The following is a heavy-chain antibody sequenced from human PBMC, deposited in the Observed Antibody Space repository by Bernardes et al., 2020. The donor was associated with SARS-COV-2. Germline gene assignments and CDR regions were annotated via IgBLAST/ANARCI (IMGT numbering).Heavy chain of an antibody. J-gene: IGHJ6*02. CDR3: ARVYAAMAYGAGYYGMDV. CDR1: GFTFSSYG. V-gene: IGHV3-33*01. D-gene: IGHD5-18*01. Sequence: GGSLRLSCAASGFTFSSYGMHWVRQAPGKGLEWVAVIWYDGSNKYYADSVKGRFTISRDNSKNTLYLQMNSLRAEDTAVYYCARVYAAMAYGAGYYGMDVWGQGTTVTVSS. CDR2: IWYDGSNK.